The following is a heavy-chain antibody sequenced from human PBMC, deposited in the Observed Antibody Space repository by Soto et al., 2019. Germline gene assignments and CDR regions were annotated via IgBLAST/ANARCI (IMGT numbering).Heavy chain of an antibody. CDR1: GFTFSNYA. V-gene: IGHV3-64D*08. CDR2: VSGNGGTS. J-gene: IGHJ4*02. CDR3: ARQEADFVSGQYFFDY. D-gene: IGHD3-3*01. Sequence: GGSLRLSCSASGFTFSNYAMYWVRQAPGKGLEYVSAVSGNGGTSYYADSVKGRFTISRDNSKNTLYLQMSRLRAEDTAVYYCARQEADFVSGQYFFDYWSQGTLVTVSS.